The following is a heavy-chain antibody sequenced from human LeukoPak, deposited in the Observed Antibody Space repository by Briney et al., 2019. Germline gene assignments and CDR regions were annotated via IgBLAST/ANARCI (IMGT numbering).Heavy chain of an antibody. J-gene: IGHJ4*02. Sequence: GGSLRPSCAASGFTFSSYSMNWVRQAPGKGLEWVSSISSSSSYIYYADSVKGRFTISRDNAKNSLYLQMNSLRAEDTAVYYCARDRYSYGDPYYFDYWGQGTLVTVSS. D-gene: IGHD5-18*01. CDR3: ARDRYSYGDPYYFDY. CDR1: GFTFSSYS. V-gene: IGHV3-21*01. CDR2: ISSSSSYI.